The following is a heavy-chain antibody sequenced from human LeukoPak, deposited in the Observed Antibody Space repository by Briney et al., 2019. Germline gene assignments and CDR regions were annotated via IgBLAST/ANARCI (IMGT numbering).Heavy chain of an antibody. CDR3: ARGGPTGFDY. CDR1: GFTFSSYA. CDR2: ISGSGGST. V-gene: IGHV3-23*01. Sequence: RGSLRLSCAAPGFTFSSYAMSWVRQAPGKGLEWVSGISGSGGSTDYADSLKGRFTISRDNSKNTLYLQMNSLRAEDTAVYYCARGGPTGFDYWGQGTLVTVSS. D-gene: IGHD4-17*01. J-gene: IGHJ4*02.